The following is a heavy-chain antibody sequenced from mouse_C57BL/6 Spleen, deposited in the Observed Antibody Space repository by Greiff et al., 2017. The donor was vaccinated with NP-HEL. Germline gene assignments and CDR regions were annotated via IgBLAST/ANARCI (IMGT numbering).Heavy chain of an antibody. CDR2: ISSGSSTI. Sequence: EVKLMESGGGLVKPGGSLKLSCAASGFTFSDYGMHWVRQAPEKGLEWVAYISSGSSTIYYADTVKGRFTISRDNAKNTLFLQMTSLRSEDTAMYYCARSIYYDYHYAMDYWGQGTSVTVSS. CDR3: ARSIYYDYHYAMDY. CDR1: GFTFSDYG. V-gene: IGHV5-17*01. J-gene: IGHJ4*01. D-gene: IGHD2-4*01.